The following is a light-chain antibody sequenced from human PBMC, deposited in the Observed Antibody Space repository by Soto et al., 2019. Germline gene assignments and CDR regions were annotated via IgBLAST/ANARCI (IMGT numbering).Light chain of an antibody. CDR2: GAS. J-gene: IGKJ1*01. V-gene: IGKV3-15*01. Sequence: EIVLTQSPGTLSFSPGERATLSCRASQSVSGSLAWYQQKPGQAPRLLIYGASTRATGIPARFSGSGSGTEFTLTISSLQSEDFAVYFCQQYNIWPQTFGQGTKVE. CDR3: QQYNIWPQT. CDR1: QSVSGS.